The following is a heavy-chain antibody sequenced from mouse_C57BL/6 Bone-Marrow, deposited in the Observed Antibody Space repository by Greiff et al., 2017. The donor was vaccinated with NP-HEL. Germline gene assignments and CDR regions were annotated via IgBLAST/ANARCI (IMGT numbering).Heavy chain of an antibody. CDR2: ISNLAYSI. CDR3: ARHYYGSSLYYAMDY. CDR1: GFTFSDYG. J-gene: IGHJ4*01. Sequence: EVMLVESGGGLVQPGGSLKLSCAASGFTFSDYGMAWVRQAPRKGPEWVAFISNLAYSIYYADTVTGRFTISRENAKNTLYLEMSSLRSEDTAMYYCARHYYGSSLYYAMDYWGQGTSVTVSS. D-gene: IGHD1-1*01. V-gene: IGHV5-15*04.